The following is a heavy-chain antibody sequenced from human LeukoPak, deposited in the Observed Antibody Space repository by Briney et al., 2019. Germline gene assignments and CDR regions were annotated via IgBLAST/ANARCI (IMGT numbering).Heavy chain of an antibody. CDR2: ISGSGGST. Sequence: PGGSLRLSCAGSGFTFSGYAMSGVRQAPGRGLEWVSDISGSGGSTYYADSVKGRFTISRDNSMNTLYLQMNSLRDEDTGVYYFAKDDRIQNRRYSDNYWGQGTLVTVSS. D-gene: IGHD5-18*01. CDR1: GFTFSGYA. V-gene: IGHV3-23*01. J-gene: IGHJ4*02. CDR3: AKDDRIQNRRYSDNY.